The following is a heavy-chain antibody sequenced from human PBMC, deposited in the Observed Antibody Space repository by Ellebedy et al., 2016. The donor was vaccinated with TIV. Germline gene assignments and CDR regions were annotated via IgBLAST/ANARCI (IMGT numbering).Heavy chain of an antibody. J-gene: IGHJ4*02. Sequence: SETLSLTCAVYGGSFSGYYWSWIRQPPGKGLEWIGEINHSGSTNYNPSLKSRVTISVDTSKNQFSLKLSSVTAADTAVYYCARARGLVTDRGYYFDYWGQGTLVTVSS. CDR1: GGSFSGYY. D-gene: IGHD4-11*01. CDR3: ARARGLVTDRGYYFDY. V-gene: IGHV4-34*01. CDR2: INHSGST.